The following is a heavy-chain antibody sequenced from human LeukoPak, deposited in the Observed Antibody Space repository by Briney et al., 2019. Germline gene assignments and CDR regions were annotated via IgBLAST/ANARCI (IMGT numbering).Heavy chain of an antibody. D-gene: IGHD3-22*01. J-gene: IGHJ1*01. CDR2: TKSDGST. Sequence: AGGSLRLSCAASGFTFSTYWMHWVRQAPGKGLVWVSRTKSDGSTNYADSVKGRFTISRDNAKNTVSLQMNSLRAEDTGVYYCARAPSEIGGYYPEYFRHWGQGTLVTVSS. CDR3: ARAPSEIGGYYPEYFRH. V-gene: IGHV3-74*01. CDR1: GFTFSTYW.